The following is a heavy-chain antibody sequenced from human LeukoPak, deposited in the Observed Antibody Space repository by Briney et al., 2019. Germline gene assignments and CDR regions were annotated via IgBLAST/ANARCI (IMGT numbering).Heavy chain of an antibody. CDR3: AKESESYNYGYFYYFDY. CDR1: GFTFSSYG. D-gene: IGHD5-18*01. V-gene: IGHV3-30*02. CDR2: IRYDGSNK. J-gene: IGHJ4*02. Sequence: GGSLRLSCAASGFTFSSYGMHWVRQAPGKGLEWVAFIRYDGSNKYYADSVKGRFTISRDNSKNTLYLQMNSLRAEDTAVYYCAKESESYNYGYFYYFDYWGQGTLVTVSS.